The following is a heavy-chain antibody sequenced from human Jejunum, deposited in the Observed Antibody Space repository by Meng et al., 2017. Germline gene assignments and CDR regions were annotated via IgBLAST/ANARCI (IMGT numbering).Heavy chain of an antibody. CDR2: ISHSGDT. J-gene: IGHJ5*02. Sequence: QVQLQQWGAVLLKPSETLSLTCVVSGGSFSSYYWSWIRQPPGKGLEWIGEISHSGDTKYNPSLMSRVTISADTSKNQFSLKLTSVTAADTAVYYCAKNNWFDPWGQGTLVTVSS. V-gene: IGHV4-34*01. CDR3: AKNNWFDP. CDR1: GGSFSSYY.